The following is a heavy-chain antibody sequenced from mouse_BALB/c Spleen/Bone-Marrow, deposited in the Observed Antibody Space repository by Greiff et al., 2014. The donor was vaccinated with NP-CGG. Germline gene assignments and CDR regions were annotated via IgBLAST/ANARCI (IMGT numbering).Heavy chain of an antibody. V-gene: IGHV14-3*02. Sequence: VQLKESGSELVKPGASVKLSCAASGFNIKDTYMHWVKQRPEQGLEWIGRIDPANGDTEYDPKFQGKATITADTSSNTAYLQLSSLTSEDTAVYYCTRPSFYYGSSYWYFDVWGARTTVTVSS. D-gene: IGHD1-1*01. CDR2: IDPANGDT. CDR3: TRPSFYYGSSYWYFDV. J-gene: IGHJ1*01. CDR1: GFNIKDTY.